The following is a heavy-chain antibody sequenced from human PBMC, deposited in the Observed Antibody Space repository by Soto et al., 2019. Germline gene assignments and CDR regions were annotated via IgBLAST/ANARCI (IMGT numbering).Heavy chain of an antibody. V-gene: IGHV2-5*01. CDR2: IYWNDDK. J-gene: IGHJ5*02. CDR1: GFSLSASGAS. CDR3: VHRLDVPGLAFDP. Sequence: ESGPTLVNPTQTLRLTCAFSGFSLSASGASVGWIRQPPGKALEWLAHIYWNDDKRYSPSLRSRLTISKDTSKNQVVLTFTNMDPADTGTYDCVHRLDVPGLAFDPWGQGTLVTVSS. D-gene: IGHD3-10*02.